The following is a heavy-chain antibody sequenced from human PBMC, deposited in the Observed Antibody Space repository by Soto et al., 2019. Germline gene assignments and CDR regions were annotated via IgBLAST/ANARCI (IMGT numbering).Heavy chain of an antibody. CDR1: GLTFSSYW. Sequence: GGSMRLSCAASGLTFSSYWMNWVRQAPGKGLVWVSRINSDGSSTSYADSMKGRFTISRDNAKNTLYLQMNSLRAEDTAVYYCARLRGGTRIDYWGQGTLVTVSS. CDR2: INSDGSST. J-gene: IGHJ4*02. CDR3: ARLRGGTRIDY. V-gene: IGHV3-74*01.